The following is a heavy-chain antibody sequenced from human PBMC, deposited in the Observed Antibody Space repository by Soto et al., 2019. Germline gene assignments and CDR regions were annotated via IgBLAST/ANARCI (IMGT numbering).Heavy chain of an antibody. CDR1: GYTFTGYY. V-gene: IGHV1-2*02. Sequence: GASVKVSCKASGYTFTGYYIHWVRQAPGQGLEWMGWINPNSGGTNYAQKFQGRVTMTRDTSSSTAYMERSRLRSDDTAVYYCARRGKRGRSYYYDSSVNWFGPWGQGTQVTVSS. CDR3: ARRGKRGRSYYYDSSVNWFGP. D-gene: IGHD3-22*01. J-gene: IGHJ5*02. CDR2: INPNSGGT.